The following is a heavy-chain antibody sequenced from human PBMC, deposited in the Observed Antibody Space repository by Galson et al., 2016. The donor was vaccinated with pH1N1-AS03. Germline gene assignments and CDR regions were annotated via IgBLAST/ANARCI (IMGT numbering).Heavy chain of an antibody. CDR2: ITPKDDDT. CDR3: AREGGVIIDVSLDT. CDR1: GCNFRDYY. V-gene: IGHV1-2*02. Sequence: SVKVSCKASGCNFRDYYIHWVRQAPGQGLEWMGWITPKDDDTNYAPKFQGRVTMTRDLSTSSAYLELKRLTSDDTAVYFCAREGGVIIDVSLDTWGQGTLVTVSS. J-gene: IGHJ3*02. D-gene: IGHD3-16*01.